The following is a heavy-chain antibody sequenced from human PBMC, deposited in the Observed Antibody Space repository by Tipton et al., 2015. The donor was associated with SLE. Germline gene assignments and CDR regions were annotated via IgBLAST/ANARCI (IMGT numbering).Heavy chain of an antibody. J-gene: IGHJ6*03. V-gene: IGHV3-21*01. CDR1: GFTFSSYS. Sequence: SLRLSCAASGFTFSSYSMNWVRQAPGKGLEWVSSISSSSSYIYYADSVKGRFTISRDNAKNSLYLQMNSLRAEDTAVYYCAREAGYYYYMDVWGKGTTVTVSS. CDR3: AREAGYYYYMDV. CDR2: ISSSSSYI.